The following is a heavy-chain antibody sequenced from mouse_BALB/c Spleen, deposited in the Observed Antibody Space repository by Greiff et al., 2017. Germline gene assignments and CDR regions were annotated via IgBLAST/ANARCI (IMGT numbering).Heavy chain of an antibody. CDR1: GFTFSSYA. Sequence: EVHLVESGGGLVKPGGSLKLSCAASGFTFSSYAMSWVRQTPEKRLEWVATISSGGSYTYYPDSVKGRFTISRDNAKNTLYLQMSSLRSEDTAMYYCARPYTATAWFAYWGQGTLVTVSA. CDR3: ARPYTATAWFAY. D-gene: IGHD1-2*01. CDR2: ISSGGSYT. V-gene: IGHV5-9-3*01. J-gene: IGHJ3*01.